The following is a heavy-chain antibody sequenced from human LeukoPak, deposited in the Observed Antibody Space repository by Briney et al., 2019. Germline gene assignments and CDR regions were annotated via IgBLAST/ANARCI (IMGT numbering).Heavy chain of an antibody. CDR3: ARDISSWYESFFEVPWSYYYYGMDV. CDR2: IWYDGSNK. CDR1: GFTFSSYG. Sequence: GGSLRLSCAASGFTFSSYGMHWVRQAPGKGLEWVAVIWYDGSNKYYADSVKGRFTISRDSSKNTLYLQMNSLRAEDTAVYYCARDISSWYESFFEVPWSYYYYGMDVWGQGTTVTVSS. J-gene: IGHJ6*02. D-gene: IGHD6-13*01. V-gene: IGHV3-33*01.